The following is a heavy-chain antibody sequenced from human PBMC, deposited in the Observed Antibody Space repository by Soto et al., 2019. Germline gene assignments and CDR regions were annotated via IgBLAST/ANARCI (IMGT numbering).Heavy chain of an antibody. D-gene: IGHD4-17*01. Sequence: SETLSLTCTVSGDSISNSDYYLKWIRQSPGKGLEWIASIDYSGSTYYNPPLKSRVVISADTSKNLFSLKLRSVTAEDTALYFCARDGTYAYGSDVWGQGTTVTVSS. CDR2: IDYSGST. CDR1: GDSISNSDYY. V-gene: IGHV4-30-4*01. J-gene: IGHJ6*02. CDR3: ARDGTYAYGSDV.